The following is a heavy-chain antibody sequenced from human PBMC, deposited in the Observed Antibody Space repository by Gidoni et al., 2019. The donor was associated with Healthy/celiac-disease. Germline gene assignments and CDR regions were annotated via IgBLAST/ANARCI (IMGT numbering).Heavy chain of an antibody. V-gene: IGHV3-15*01. Sequence: EVPLVESGGGLVKPGGSLRLSCAASGFTFSNAWMSWVRQAPGKGLEWVGRIKSKTDGGTTDYAAPVKGRFTISRDDSKNTLYLQMNSLKTEDTAVYYCTTAPLWGAAAATGYWGQGTLVTVSS. D-gene: IGHD6-13*01. CDR1: GFTFSNAW. CDR2: IKSKTDGGTT. J-gene: IGHJ4*02. CDR3: TTAPLWGAAAATGY.